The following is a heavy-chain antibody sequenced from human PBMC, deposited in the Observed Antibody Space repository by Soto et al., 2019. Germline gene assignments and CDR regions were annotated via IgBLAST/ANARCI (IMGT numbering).Heavy chain of an antibody. CDR2: IYQNRRT. V-gene: IGHV4-30-2*01. Sequence: SLSPTRRLYCSFPSIGAYSWNWVGQPPRVDLECLGYIYQNRRTYYTPSRKSRVTIAVDRSKNQFSLKLSSVTAADTDVYYCARARLRYYYILTGYSPCYYYFGMDVWGQGTTVTVSS. J-gene: IGHJ6*02. CDR3: ARARLRYYYILTGYSPCYYYFGMDV. CDR1: CSFPSIGAYS. D-gene: IGHD3-9*01.